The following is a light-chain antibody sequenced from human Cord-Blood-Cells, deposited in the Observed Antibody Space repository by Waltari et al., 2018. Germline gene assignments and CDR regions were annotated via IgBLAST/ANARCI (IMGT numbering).Light chain of an antibody. V-gene: IGLV2-11*01. J-gene: IGLJ3*02. CDR3: CSYAGSYTWV. Sequence: QSALTQPRPVSGSPGQSVTIPCTATRSDVGGYNYVSWYQQHPGKAPKLMIYDVSKRPSGVPDRFSGSKSGNTASLTISGLQAEDEADYYCCSYAGSYTWVFGGGTKLTVL. CDR2: DVS. CDR1: RSDVGGYNY.